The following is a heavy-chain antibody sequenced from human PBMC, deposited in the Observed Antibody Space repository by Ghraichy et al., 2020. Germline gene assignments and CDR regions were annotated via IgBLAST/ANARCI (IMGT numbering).Heavy chain of an antibody. CDR1: GGTFSSYA. CDR2: IIPILGIA. J-gene: IGHJ6*02. D-gene: IGHD6-19*01. CDR3: AREVGSSGPYYYGMDV. Sequence: SVKVSCKASGGTFSSYAISWVRQAPGQGLEWMGRIIPILGIANYAQKFQGRVTITADKSTSTAYMELSSLRSEDTAVYYCAREVGSSGPYYYGMDVWGQGTTVTVSS. V-gene: IGHV1-69*04.